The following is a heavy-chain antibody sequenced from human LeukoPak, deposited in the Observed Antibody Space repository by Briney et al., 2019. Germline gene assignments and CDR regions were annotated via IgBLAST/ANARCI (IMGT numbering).Heavy chain of an antibody. Sequence: GGSLRLSCAASGFTFSSYGMHWVRQAPGKGLEWVAVMWYDGSNKYYADSVKGRFTISRGNSKNTLYLQMNSLRAEDTAVYYCARDRRDLYYYYGMDVWGQGTTVTVSS. CDR3: ARDRRDLYYYYGMDV. CDR1: GFTFSSYG. J-gene: IGHJ6*02. V-gene: IGHV3-33*01. CDR2: MWYDGSNK.